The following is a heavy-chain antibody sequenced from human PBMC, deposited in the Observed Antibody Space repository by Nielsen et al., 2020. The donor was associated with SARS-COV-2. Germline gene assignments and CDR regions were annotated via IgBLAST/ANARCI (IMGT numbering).Heavy chain of an antibody. V-gene: IGHV4-34*01. CDR2: INHSGST. D-gene: IGHD2-2*01. J-gene: IGHJ6*03. Sequence: VRQMPGKGLEWIGEINHSGSTNYNPSLKSRVTISVDTSKNQFSLKLSSVTAADTAVYYCARGVVVVPAATYYYYYYMDVWGKGTTVTVSS. CDR3: ARGVVVVPAATYYYYYYMDV.